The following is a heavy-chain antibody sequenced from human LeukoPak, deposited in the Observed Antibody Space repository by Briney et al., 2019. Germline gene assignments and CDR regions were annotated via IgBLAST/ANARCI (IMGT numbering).Heavy chain of an antibody. CDR2: ISSSGSTI. CDR1: GFTFSSHW. J-gene: IGHJ3*02. V-gene: IGHV3-11*01. D-gene: IGHD6-19*01. Sequence: GGSLRLSCAASGFTFSSHWMTWVRQAPGKGLEWVSYISSSGSTIYYADSVKGRFTISRDNAKNSLYLQMNSLRAEDTAVYYCARDPRQWLVPDAFDIWGQGTMVTVSS. CDR3: ARDPRQWLVPDAFDI.